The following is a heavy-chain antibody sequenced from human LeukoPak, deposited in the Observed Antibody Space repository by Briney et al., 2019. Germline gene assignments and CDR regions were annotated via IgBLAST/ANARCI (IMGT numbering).Heavy chain of an antibody. V-gene: IGHV3-30-3*02. D-gene: IGHD1-7*01. CDR1: GFTFSSYA. CDR2: ISYDGGDK. CDR3: AKPYTGTSPVWFDP. J-gene: IGHJ5*02. Sequence: GGSLRLSCAASGFTFSSYAIHWVRQAPGKGLEWVAFISYDGGDKRYAESVKGRITISRDNSKNTLYLQMNSLRAEDTAVYYCAKPYTGTSPVWFDPWGQGTLVTVSS.